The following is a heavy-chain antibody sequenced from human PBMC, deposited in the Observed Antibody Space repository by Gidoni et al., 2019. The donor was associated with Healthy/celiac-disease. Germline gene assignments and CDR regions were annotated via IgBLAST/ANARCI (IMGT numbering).Heavy chain of an antibody. CDR2: INHSGST. Sequence: QVQLQQWGAGLLKPSATLSLTCAVYGGSFSGYYWSWIRQPPGKGLEWIGEINHSGSTNYNPSLKSRVTISVDTSKNQFSLKLSSVTAADTAVYYCARGARGIAAAGRSYYYYYMDVWGKGTTVTVSS. J-gene: IGHJ6*03. CDR3: ARGARGIAAAGRSYYYYYMDV. CDR1: GGSFSGYY. D-gene: IGHD6-13*01. V-gene: IGHV4-34*01.